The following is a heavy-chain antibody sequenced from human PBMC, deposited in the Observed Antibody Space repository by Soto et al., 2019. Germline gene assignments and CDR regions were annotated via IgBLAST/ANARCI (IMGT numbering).Heavy chain of an antibody. D-gene: IGHD3-9*01. CDR3: ARDSGNYDILTGPIYWFDP. CDR1: GGSISSGGYY. V-gene: IGHV4-61*08. Sequence: PSETLSLTCTVSGGSISSGGYYWSWIRQHRGKGLEWIGYIYYSGSTNYNPSLKSRVTISVDTSKNQFSLKLSSVTAADTAVYYCARDSGNYDILTGPIYWFDPWGQGTLVTVSS. CDR2: IYYSGST. J-gene: IGHJ5*02.